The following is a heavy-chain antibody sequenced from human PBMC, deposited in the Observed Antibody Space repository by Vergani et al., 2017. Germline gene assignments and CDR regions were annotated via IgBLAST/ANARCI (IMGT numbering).Heavy chain of an antibody. CDR1: GGSISSSTYY. Sequence: QLQLQESGPGLVKPSETLSLTCTVSGGSISSSTYYWGWIRQPPGKGLEWLGSVYYSGSTYYNPSLKSRVTISVDTSKNQFSLKLNSVTAADTAVYYCARPLYHYYYMDVWGNGTTVTVSS. J-gene: IGHJ6*03. V-gene: IGHV4-39*01. CDR3: ARPLYHYYYMDV. CDR2: VYYSGST.